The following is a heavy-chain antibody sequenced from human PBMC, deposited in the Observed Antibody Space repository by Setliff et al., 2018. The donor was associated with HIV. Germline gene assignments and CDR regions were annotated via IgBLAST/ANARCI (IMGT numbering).Heavy chain of an antibody. CDR1: GASIRSGDYY. Sequence: PSETLSLTCSVSGASIRSGDYYWGWIRQPPGKGLEWIGSIYYSGSTPYSPSLKSRVTMSVATSKNQFSLKLTAVTAADTAVYYCASAWTDFGDKNDVFDIWGQGTMVTVSS. J-gene: IGHJ3*02. V-gene: IGHV4-39*01. D-gene: IGHD4-17*01. CDR2: IYYSGST. CDR3: ASAWTDFGDKNDVFDI.